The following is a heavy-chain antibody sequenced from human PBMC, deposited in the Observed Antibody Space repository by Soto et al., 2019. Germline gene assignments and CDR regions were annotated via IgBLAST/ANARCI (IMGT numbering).Heavy chain of an antibody. J-gene: IGHJ5*02. CDR2: INHLVST. CDR3: ARAPLTYYDFLSGYSWFDP. CDR1: GGSFSGYY. Sequence: SETLSLTCAVYGGSFSGYYWSWIRQPPGKGLEWIGEINHLVSTTYNPSLKSRVTISVYTSNNQFSLQLSSVTAADTAVYYCARAPLTYYDFLSGYSWFDPWAQVTLVTVSS. V-gene: IGHV4-34*01. D-gene: IGHD3-3*01.